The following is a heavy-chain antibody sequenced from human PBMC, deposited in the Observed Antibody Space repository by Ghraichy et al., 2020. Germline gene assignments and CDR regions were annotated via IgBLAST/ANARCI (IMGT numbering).Heavy chain of an antibody. J-gene: IGHJ6*02. D-gene: IGHD5-18*01. V-gene: IGHV4-59*08. CDR3: ARRGRGYSLYYYGLDV. CDR1: GGSIRPHY. Sequence: GSLRLSCSVSGGSIRPHYWSWIRQPPGKGLEWIGYVHYSGGTDYDPSLKSRVSISLDTSKNQFSLTLTSVTAADTAIYYCARRGRGYSLYYYGLDVWGQGTTVTVSS. CDR2: VHYSGGT.